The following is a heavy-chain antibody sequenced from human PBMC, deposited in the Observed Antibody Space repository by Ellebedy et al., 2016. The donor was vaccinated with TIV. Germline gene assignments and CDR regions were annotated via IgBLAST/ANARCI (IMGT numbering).Heavy chain of an antibody. CDR2: INPNSGGT. V-gene: IGHV1-2*04. Sequence: AASVKVSCKASGYTFTGYYMHWVRQAPGQGLEWMGWINPNSGGTNYAQKFQGWVTMTRDTSISTAYMELSRLRSDDTAVYYCERGDCSGGSCYQNYYYGMDVWGQGTTVTVSS. CDR1: GYTFTGYY. CDR3: ERGDCSGGSCYQNYYYGMDV. J-gene: IGHJ6*02. D-gene: IGHD2-15*01.